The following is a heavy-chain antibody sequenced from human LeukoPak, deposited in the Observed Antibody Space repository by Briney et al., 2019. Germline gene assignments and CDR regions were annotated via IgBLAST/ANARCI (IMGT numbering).Heavy chain of an antibody. CDR2: ITSKTDGGTT. J-gene: IGHJ4*02. V-gene: IGHV3-15*01. Sequence: GSPRLSCAASGFPFTYAWMNWVRQAPGKGLEWVGRITSKTDGGTTDYAAPVKGRFTISRDDSKNMLYLQMNSLKTEDTAVYYCTTAVRGDWGQGTLVT. CDR3: TTAVRGD. CDR1: GFPFTYAW. D-gene: IGHD3-10*01.